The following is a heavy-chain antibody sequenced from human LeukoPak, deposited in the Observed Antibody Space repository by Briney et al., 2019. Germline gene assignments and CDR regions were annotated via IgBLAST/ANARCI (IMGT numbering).Heavy chain of an antibody. Sequence: SGPTLVNPTQTLTLTCTFSGFSLTTSGMRVSWIRQPPGKALEWLARIDWDDDKFYSTSLKTRLTISKDTSKNQVVLTMTNKAPVDTATYYCARNPDYYDSSGYYYVSFDYWGQGTLVTVSS. V-gene: IGHV2-70*04. CDR1: GFSLTTSGMR. CDR2: IDWDDDK. CDR3: ARNPDYYDSSGYYYVSFDY. J-gene: IGHJ4*02. D-gene: IGHD3-22*01.